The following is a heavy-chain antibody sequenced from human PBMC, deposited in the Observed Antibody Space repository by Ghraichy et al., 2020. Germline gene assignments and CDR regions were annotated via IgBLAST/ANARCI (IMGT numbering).Heavy chain of an antibody. CDR2: IYYSGST. Sequence: SETLSLTCTVSGGSISSSSYYWGWIRQPPGKGLEWIGSIYYSGSTYYNPSLKSRVTISVDTSKNQFSLKLSSVTAADTAVYYCARLAVVPAATNFDYWGQGTLVTVSS. D-gene: IGHD2-2*01. V-gene: IGHV4-39*01. CDR1: GGSISSSSYY. J-gene: IGHJ4*02. CDR3: ARLAVVPAATNFDY.